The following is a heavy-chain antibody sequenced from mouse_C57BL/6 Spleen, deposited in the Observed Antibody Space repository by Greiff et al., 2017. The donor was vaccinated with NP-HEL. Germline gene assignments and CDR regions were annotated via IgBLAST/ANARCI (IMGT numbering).Heavy chain of an antibody. CDR2: IYPGDGDT. Sequence: VQLQQSGPELVKPGASVKISCKASGYAFSSSWMNWVKPRPGKGLEWIGRIYPGDGDTNYNGKFKGKATLTADKSSSTAYMQLSSLTSEDSAVYFCARNGYDERWVAYWGQGTLVTVSA. V-gene: IGHV1-82*01. J-gene: IGHJ3*01. CDR1: GYAFSSSW. CDR3: ARNGYDERWVAY. D-gene: IGHD2-2*01.